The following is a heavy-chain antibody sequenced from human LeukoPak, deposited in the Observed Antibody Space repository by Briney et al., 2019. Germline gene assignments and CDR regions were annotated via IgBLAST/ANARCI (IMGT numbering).Heavy chain of an antibody. CDR3: ARQAPPIMDSSSWYGWIFDY. CDR1: GGSISSSSYY. D-gene: IGHD6-13*01. CDR2: IYYSGST. V-gene: IGHV4-39*01. J-gene: IGHJ4*02. Sequence: PSETLSLTCTVSGGSISSSSYYWGWIRQPPGKGLEWIGNIYYSGSTYYNPSLKSRVTISVDTSKNQFSLKLSSVTAADTAVYYCARQAPPIMDSSSWYGWIFDYWGQGTLVTVSS.